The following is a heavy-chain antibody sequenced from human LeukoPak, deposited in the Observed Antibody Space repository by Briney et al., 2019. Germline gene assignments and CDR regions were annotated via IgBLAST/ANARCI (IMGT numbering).Heavy chain of an antibody. CDR1: GGSISSSSYY. CDR3: ARPPYYDILTGYYEDY. Sequence: SETLSLTCTVSGGSISSSSYYWGWIRQPPGKGLEWIGSIYYSGSTYYNPSLKSRVTISVDTSKNQFSLKLSSVTAADTAVYYCARPPYYDILTGYYEDYWGQGTLVTVSS. CDR2: IYYSGST. V-gene: IGHV4-39*01. D-gene: IGHD3-9*01. J-gene: IGHJ4*02.